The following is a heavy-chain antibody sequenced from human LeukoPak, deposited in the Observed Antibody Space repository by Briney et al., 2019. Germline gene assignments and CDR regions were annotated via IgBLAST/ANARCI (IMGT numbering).Heavy chain of an antibody. V-gene: IGHV1-69*04. CDR2: IIPILGIA. Sequence: ASVKVSCKASGGTFGSYAISWVRQAPGQGLEWMGRIIPILGIANYAQKFQGRVTITADKSTSTAYMELSSLRSEDTAVYYCAREADSTSPFDYWGQGTLVTVSS. CDR1: GGTFGSYA. J-gene: IGHJ4*02. CDR3: AREADSTSPFDY. D-gene: IGHD6-13*01.